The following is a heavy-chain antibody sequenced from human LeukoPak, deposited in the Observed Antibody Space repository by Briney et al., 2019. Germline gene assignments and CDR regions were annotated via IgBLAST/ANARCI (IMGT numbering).Heavy chain of an antibody. Sequence: PGGSLRLSCAASGFTFSSYSMNWVRQAPGKGLEWVSYISSSSSTIYYADSVKGRFTISRDNAKNSLYLQMNSLRAEDTALYYCARDYYDSSGPHDAFDIWGQGTMVTVSS. V-gene: IGHV3-48*04. D-gene: IGHD3-22*01. CDR2: ISSSSSTI. CDR1: GFTFSSYS. CDR3: ARDYYDSSGPHDAFDI. J-gene: IGHJ3*02.